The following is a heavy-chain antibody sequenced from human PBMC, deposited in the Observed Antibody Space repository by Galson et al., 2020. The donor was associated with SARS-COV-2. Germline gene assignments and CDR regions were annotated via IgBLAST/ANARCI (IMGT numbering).Heavy chain of an antibody. CDR2: IYYSGST. CDR3: ARAGALWPCGGDCSAYWYFDL. D-gene: IGHD2-21*02. Sequence: SETLSLTCTVSGGSISSYYWSWIRQPPGKGLEWIGYIYYSGSTNYNPSLKSRVTISVDTSKNQFSLKLSSVTAADTAVYYCARAGALWPCGGDCSAYWYFDLWGRGTLVTVSS. V-gene: IGHV4-59*13. J-gene: IGHJ2*01. CDR1: GGSISSYY.